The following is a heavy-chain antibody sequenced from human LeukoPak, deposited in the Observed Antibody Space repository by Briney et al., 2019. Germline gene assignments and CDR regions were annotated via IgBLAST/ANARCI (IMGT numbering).Heavy chain of an antibody. J-gene: IGHJ6*02. CDR2: IYYSGST. D-gene: IGHD2/OR15-2a*01. Sequence: SETLSLTCTVSGGSISSYYWSWIRQPPGKGLEWIGHIYYSGSTNYNPSLKSRVTISVDTSKNQFSLKLSSVTAADTAVYYCARQRASRGGSVIYYYYGMDVWGQGTTVTVSS. CDR3: ARQRASRGGSVIYYYYGMDV. V-gene: IGHV4-59*08. CDR1: GGSISSYY.